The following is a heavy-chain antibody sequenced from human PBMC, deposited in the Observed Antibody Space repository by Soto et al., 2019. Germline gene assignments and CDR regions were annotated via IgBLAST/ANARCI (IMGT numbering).Heavy chain of an antibody. CDR1: GGTFSSYT. CDR2: IIPILGIA. CDR3: ARGYCSVGSCHRYHYYYMAV. D-gene: IGHD2-15*01. J-gene: IGHJ6*03. Sequence: SVKVSCKASGGTFSSYTISWVRQAPGQGLEWMGRIIPILGIANYAQKFQGRVTITADKSTSTAYMELSSLRSEDTAVYYCARGYCSVGSCHRYHYYYMAVWGKGTTVTVSS. V-gene: IGHV1-69*02.